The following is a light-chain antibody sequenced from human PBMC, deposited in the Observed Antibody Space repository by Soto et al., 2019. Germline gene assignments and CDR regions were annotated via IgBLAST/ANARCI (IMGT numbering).Light chain of an antibody. J-gene: IGKJ3*01. V-gene: IGKV3-20*01. CDR2: GSS. CDR3: QQYGSSPPT. CDR1: QSVSSGY. Sequence: EIVLTESPGTVSLSPGERATLSCRASQSVSSGYLAWYQQKPGQAPRLLIYGSSSRATGIPDRFSGSGSGTDFTLTIIRLEPEDFAVYYCQQYGSSPPTFGPGTKVDI.